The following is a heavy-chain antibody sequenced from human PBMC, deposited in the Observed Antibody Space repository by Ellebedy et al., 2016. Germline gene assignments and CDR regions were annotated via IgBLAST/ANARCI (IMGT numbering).Heavy chain of an antibody. Sequence: GGSLRLXXAASGFTFSSYWMHWVRQAPGKGLVWVSRINSDGISTNYADSVKVRFTISRDNAKNTLYLQMNSLRAEDTAVYYCARDPGAAAGRDWGQGTLVTVSS. V-gene: IGHV3-74*01. D-gene: IGHD6-13*01. CDR3: ARDPGAAAGRD. CDR1: GFTFSSYW. J-gene: IGHJ4*02. CDR2: INSDGIST.